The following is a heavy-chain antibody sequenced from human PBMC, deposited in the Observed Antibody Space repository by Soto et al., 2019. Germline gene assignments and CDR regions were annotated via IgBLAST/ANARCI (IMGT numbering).Heavy chain of an antibody. Sequence: GGSLRLSCAASGFTFSSYAMSWVRQAPGKGLEWVSAISGSGGSTYYADSVKGRFTISRDNSKNTLYLQMNSLRAEDTAVYYCAKDVYGIGIVVAGHRLDDIWGQGTMVTVSS. J-gene: IGHJ3*02. CDR2: ISGSGGST. V-gene: IGHV3-23*01. D-gene: IGHD6-19*01. CDR1: GFTFSSYA. CDR3: AKDVYGIGIVVAGHRLDDI.